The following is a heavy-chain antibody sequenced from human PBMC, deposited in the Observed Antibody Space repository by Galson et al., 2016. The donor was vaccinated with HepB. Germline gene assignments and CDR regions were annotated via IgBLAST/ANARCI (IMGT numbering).Heavy chain of an antibody. V-gene: IGHV3-7*01. CDR1: GFTFSGYW. CDR3: AGVRGSQGNCFDY. CDR2: IKRDGSER. J-gene: IGHJ4*02. D-gene: IGHD3-10*01. Sequence: SLRLSCAASGFTFSGYWMSWVRQAPGKGLEWMADIKRDGSERSYVDSVKGRFTISRDNAKNSLYLQMNSLRAEDTAVYYCAGVRGSQGNCFDYWGQGTLVTVSS.